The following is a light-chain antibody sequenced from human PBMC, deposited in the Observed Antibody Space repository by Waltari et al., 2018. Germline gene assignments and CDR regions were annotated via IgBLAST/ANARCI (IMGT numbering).Light chain of an antibody. CDR1: QAISHS. Sequence: DIQMTQSPSSLSASVGDRVTITCRASQAISHSLAWYQQKPGKAPKVLLYRASTLESGVPSRFSGSGTGTDYTLTISSLQPEDFATYYCQQYAATPLTFGGGTKVEIK. CDR3: QQYAATPLT. J-gene: IGKJ4*02. CDR2: RAS. V-gene: IGKV1-NL1*01.